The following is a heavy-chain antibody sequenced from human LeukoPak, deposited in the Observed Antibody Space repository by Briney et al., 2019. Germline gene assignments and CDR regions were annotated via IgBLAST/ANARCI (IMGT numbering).Heavy chain of an antibody. V-gene: IGHV3-30*02. Sequence: GGSLRLSCAASGFTFSSYGMHWVRQAPGKGLEWVAVIWYDGSNKYYADSVKGRFTISRDNSKNTLYLQMNSLRAEDTAVYYCAKNPRNSGQFDYWGQGTLVTVSS. CDR1: GFTFSSYG. CDR2: IWYDGSNK. CDR3: AKNPRNSGQFDY. D-gene: IGHD1-26*01. J-gene: IGHJ4*02.